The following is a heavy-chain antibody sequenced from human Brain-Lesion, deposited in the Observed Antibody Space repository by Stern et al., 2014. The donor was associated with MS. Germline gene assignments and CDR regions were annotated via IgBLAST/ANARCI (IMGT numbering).Heavy chain of an antibody. CDR1: GFTFSSFG. D-gene: IGHD3-22*01. CDR3: AKDRQWLTYFFDY. J-gene: IGHJ4*02. V-gene: IGHV3-30*18. Sequence: VQLVESGGGVVQPGRPLRLSCAASGFTFSSFGMHWVRQAPGKGLVWVAVISYDGSNKYYADSVKGRFTISRDNSKNTLYMQMNSLRAEDTAVYYCAKDRQWLTYFFDYWGQGSLVTVSS. CDR2: ISYDGSNK.